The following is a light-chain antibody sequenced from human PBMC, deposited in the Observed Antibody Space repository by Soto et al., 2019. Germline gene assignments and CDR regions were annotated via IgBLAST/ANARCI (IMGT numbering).Light chain of an antibody. CDR2: GAS. Sequence: EIVLTQSPGTLSLSPGERATLSCRASQSVSSSYLAWYQQKPGQAPRLLIYGASSRATGIPDRFSGSGSGTDFTLTISRLEAEDFAVYYCQQYGSSSVNFAGGTEVDIK. J-gene: IGKJ4*01. V-gene: IGKV3-20*01. CDR1: QSVSSSY. CDR3: QQYGSSSVN.